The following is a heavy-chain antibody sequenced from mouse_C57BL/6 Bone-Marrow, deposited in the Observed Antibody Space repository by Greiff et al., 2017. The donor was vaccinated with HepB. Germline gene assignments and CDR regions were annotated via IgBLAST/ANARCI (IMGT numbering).Heavy chain of an antibody. D-gene: IGHD2-3*01. CDR2: IDPENGDT. CDR1: GFNIKDDY. Sequence: EVQLQQSGAELVRPGASVKLSCTASGFNIKDDYMHWVKQRPEQGLEWIGWIDPENGDTEYASKFQGKATITADTSSNTAYLQLSSLTSEDTAVYYCTTLSYDGYLYYYAMDYWGQGTSVTVSS. V-gene: IGHV14-4*01. CDR3: TTLSYDGYLYYYAMDY. J-gene: IGHJ4*01.